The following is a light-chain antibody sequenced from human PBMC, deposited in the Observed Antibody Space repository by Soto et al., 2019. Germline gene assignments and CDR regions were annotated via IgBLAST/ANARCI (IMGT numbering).Light chain of an antibody. Sequence: QSALTQPASVSGSPGQSITISCTGTSSDVGGYNYVSWYQQHPGRAPKLIIYDVTNRPSGISNRFSGSKSGNTASLTISGLQTEDEADYYCISFTSRHICVFGTGTKVTVL. CDR1: SSDVGGYNY. CDR3: ISFTSRHICV. V-gene: IGLV2-14*03. CDR2: DVT. J-gene: IGLJ1*01.